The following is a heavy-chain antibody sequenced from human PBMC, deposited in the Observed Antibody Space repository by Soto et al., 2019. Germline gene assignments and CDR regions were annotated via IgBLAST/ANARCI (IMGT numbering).Heavy chain of an antibody. J-gene: IGHJ3*02. Sequence: PSETLSLTCTVSGDSTSSYYWAWVGQPPGKGLEWIGDVHSNGNTHHNPSLKRRVTISIDTSKNQFSLKLSSVTAADTAVYYCARVWGGAFDIWGQGTMVTVSS. CDR3: ARVWGGAFDI. V-gene: IGHV4-59*01. CDR1: GDSTSSYY. CDR2: VHSNGNT. D-gene: IGHD3-10*01.